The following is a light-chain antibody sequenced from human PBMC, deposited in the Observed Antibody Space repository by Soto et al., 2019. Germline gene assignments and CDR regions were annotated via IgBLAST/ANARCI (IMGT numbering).Light chain of an antibody. CDR3: QRRSNWPPIT. CDR2: DAS. CDR1: QSVSSY. J-gene: IGKJ5*01. Sequence: EIVLTQSPATLSLSPGERATLSCRASQSVSSYLAWYQQKPGQAPRLLIYDASNRATGIPARFSGSGSGTDFTHTISSLEPEEFAVYYCQRRSNWPPITFGQGTRLEIK. V-gene: IGKV3-11*01.